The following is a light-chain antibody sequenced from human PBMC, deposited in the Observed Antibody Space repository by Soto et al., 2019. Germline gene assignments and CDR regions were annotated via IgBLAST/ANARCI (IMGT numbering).Light chain of an antibody. CDR1: QSVSSRS. J-gene: IGKJ5*01. CDR2: GAS. V-gene: IGKV3-20*01. Sequence: EIVLTQSPGTLSLSPGERATLFCRASQSVSSRSLAWYQQRPGQAPRLLIYGASDRATGIPDRFSGSGSGTDFTLIISRLEPEDFSVYYCHQYGSSPQTFGQGTRLEIK. CDR3: HQYGSSPQT.